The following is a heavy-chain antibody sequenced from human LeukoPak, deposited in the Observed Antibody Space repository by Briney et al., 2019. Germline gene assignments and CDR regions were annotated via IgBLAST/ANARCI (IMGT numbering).Heavy chain of an antibody. CDR3: AKNYGDCVSGAFDI. CDR1: GFTVTSYG. CDR2: ISGSGGNI. D-gene: IGHD4-17*01. J-gene: IGHJ3*02. V-gene: IGHV3-23*01. Sequence: GRSLRLSRPASGFTVTSYGISCARHPPRNGLGCLLAISGSGGNIYYADSVKGRFTISRDNSKNTLSVQMDSVRAEDTDVYYCAKNYGDCVSGAFDIWGQGTMVTVSS.